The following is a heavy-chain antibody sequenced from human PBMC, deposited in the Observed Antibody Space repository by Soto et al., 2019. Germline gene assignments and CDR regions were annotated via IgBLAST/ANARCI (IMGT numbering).Heavy chain of an antibody. CDR1: GYTFTSCN. CDR2: INPSGGST. V-gene: IGHV1-46*01. Sequence: QVQLVQSGAEVKKPGASVKVSCKASGYTFTSCNMHWVRQAPGQGLEWMGMINPSGGSTTYAQKFQGRVTMTMDTSTSTVYMELNSLRSEDTAVYYCARDNRAAVGGNFDYWGQGTLVTVSS. CDR3: ARDNRAAVGGNFDY. J-gene: IGHJ4*02. D-gene: IGHD6-13*01.